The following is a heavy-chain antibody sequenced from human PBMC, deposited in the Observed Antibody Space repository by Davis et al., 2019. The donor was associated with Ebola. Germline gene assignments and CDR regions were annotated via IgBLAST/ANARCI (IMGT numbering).Heavy chain of an antibody. CDR3: ARCTGYSSSWLDY. J-gene: IGHJ4*02. V-gene: IGHV3-23*01. CDR2: IGGRGGST. Sequence: GGSLRLSCAASGFTFSSYAMSWVRQAPGKGLGWVSAIGGRGGSTYYADSVKGRFTISRDNSKNTLYLQMNSLRAEDTAVYYCARCTGYSSSWLDYWGQGTLVTVSS. D-gene: IGHD6-13*01. CDR1: GFTFSSYA.